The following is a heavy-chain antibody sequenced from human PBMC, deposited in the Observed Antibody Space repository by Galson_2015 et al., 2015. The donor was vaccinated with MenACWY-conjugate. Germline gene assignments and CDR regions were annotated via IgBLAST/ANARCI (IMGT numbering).Heavy chain of an antibody. J-gene: IGHJ4*02. D-gene: IGHD6-13*01. Sequence: QSGAEVTKPEESLRISCTGSGYSFTSYWISWVRQMPGKGLEWMGRIDPSDSYTNYSPSFQGHVTISADKSISTAYLQWSSLKASDTAMYYCARLLYSSNWSFSFDFWGQGTLLTVSS. CDR2: IDPSDSYT. CDR3: ARLLYSSNWSFSFDF. CDR1: GYSFTSYW. V-gene: IGHV5-10-1*01.